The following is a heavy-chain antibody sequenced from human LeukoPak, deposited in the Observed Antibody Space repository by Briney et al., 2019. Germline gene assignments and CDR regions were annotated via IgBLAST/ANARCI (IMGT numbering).Heavy chain of an antibody. CDR1: GGTFSSYA. Sequence: SVKASCKASGGTFSSYAISWVRQAPGQGLEWMGGIIPTFGTANYAQKFQGRVTITADESTSTAYMELRSLRSDDTAVYYCAHVSSSTDYYYGMDVWGQGTTVTVSS. CDR2: IIPTFGTA. D-gene: IGHD2-2*01. J-gene: IGHJ6*02. CDR3: AHVSSSTDYYYGMDV. V-gene: IGHV1-69*13.